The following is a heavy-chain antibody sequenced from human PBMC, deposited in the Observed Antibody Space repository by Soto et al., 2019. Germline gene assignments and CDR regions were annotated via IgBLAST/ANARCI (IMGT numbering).Heavy chain of an antibody. Sequence: PLRLSCTASYFTFSNAWSNWVPTNPFKLVEFCCRCKSKTYVGTTNFAAPVKGRFAISRDDSKKMLYLEMNSLKTEDTAIYYCTTDSYITSIIVRFENWGHGTLVTVSP. CDR3: TTDSYITSIIVRFEN. V-gene: IGHV3-15*07. CDR2: CKSKTYVGTT. CDR1: YFTFSNAW. D-gene: IGHD3-22*01. J-gene: IGHJ4*01.